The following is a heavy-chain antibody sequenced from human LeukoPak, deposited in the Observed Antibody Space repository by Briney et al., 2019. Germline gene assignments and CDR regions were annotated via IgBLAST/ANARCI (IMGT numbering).Heavy chain of an antibody. CDR1: GGSISSYY. V-gene: IGHV4-59*12. J-gene: IGHJ6*02. D-gene: IGHD3-16*01. CDR3: ARDGRAFLGYYGMDV. Sequence: SETLSLTCTVSGGSISSYYWSWIRQPPGKGLEWIGYIYYSGSTYYNPSLKSRVTISVDTSKNQFSLKLSSVTAADTAVYYCARDGRAFLGYYGMDVWGQGTTVTVSS. CDR2: IYYSGST.